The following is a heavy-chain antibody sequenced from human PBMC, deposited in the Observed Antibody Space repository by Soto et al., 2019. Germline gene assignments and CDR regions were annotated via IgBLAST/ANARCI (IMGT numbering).Heavy chain of an antibody. J-gene: IGHJ4*02. D-gene: IGHD3-22*01. V-gene: IGHV1-69*13. Sequence: ASVKVSCKASGGTFSSYAISWVRQAPGQGLEWMGGIIPIFGTANYAQKFQGRVTITADESTSTAYMELSSLRSEDTAVYYCARSEDSYSYDSSGYYSFDYWGKGTLVTVPS. CDR1: GGTFSSYA. CDR3: ARSEDSYSYDSSGYYSFDY. CDR2: IIPIFGTA.